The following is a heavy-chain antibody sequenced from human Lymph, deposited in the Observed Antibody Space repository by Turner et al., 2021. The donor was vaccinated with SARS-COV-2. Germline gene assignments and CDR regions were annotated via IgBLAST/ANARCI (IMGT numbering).Heavy chain of an antibody. J-gene: IGHJ4*02. V-gene: IGHV3-30-3*01. D-gene: IGHD4-17*01. Sequence: QVQLVESGGGVVQPGRSLRLSCAASGFTFSSYAMHWVRQAPGKGLEWVAVISYDGSNKYFADSVRGRFTIARDNSKNTLYLQMNSLRAEDTALYYCAREGMFAVTTGLDYWGQGTLVTVSS. CDR2: ISYDGSNK. CDR1: GFTFSSYA. CDR3: AREGMFAVTTGLDY.